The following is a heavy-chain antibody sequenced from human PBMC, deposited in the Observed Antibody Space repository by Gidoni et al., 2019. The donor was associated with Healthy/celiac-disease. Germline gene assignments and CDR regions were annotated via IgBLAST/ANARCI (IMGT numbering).Heavy chain of an antibody. J-gene: IGHJ5*02. CDR3: ARGGNYGDYVRWFDP. CDR1: GGSTSSSSYY. V-gene: IGHV4-39*01. CDR2: IYYSGST. Sequence: QLHLQESGPRLAKPSETLSLTCTVPGGSTSSSSYYWGWIRQPPGKGLEWIGSIYYSGSTYYNPSLKSRVTISVDTSKNQFSLKLSSVTAADTAVYYCARGGNYGDYVRWFDPWGQGTLVTVSS. D-gene: IGHD4-17*01.